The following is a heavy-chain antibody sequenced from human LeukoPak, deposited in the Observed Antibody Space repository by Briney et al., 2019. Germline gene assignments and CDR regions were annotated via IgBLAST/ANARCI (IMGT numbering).Heavy chain of an antibody. CDR3: VREGLTGYFDA. D-gene: IGHD6-25*01. CDR2: SSTSGSTT. V-gene: IGHV3-11*01. CDR1: GFTLRDNF. J-gene: IGHJ5*02. Sequence: PGGSLRLSCAASGFTLRDNFMSWIRQAPGQGLEWVAYSSTSGSTTFYGDSVKGRFTISRDDAKNSVFLEMNSLRADDTAVYYCVREGLTGYFDAWGQGTLVTVSS.